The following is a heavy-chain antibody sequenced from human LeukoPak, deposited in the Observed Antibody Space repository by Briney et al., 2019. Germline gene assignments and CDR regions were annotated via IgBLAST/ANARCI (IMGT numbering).Heavy chain of an antibody. CDR2: MNPINGNT. V-gene: IGHV1-8*01. CDR3: VRDGEGVAISVNYWFAP. D-gene: IGHD3-10*01. J-gene: IGHJ5*02. CDR1: GFTFTNYD. Sequence: GASVKVSCKATGFTFTNYDINWVRQATGQGLEWMGWMNPINGNTGYAQKFQGRVTMTRYTSISTAYMELRSLTSEDTAVYYCVRDGEGVAISVNYWFAPWGQGTLVTVSS.